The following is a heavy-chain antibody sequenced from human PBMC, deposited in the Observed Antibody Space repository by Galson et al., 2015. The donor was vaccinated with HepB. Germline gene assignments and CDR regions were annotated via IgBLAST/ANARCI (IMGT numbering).Heavy chain of an antibody. CDR2: ISGSGGST. Sequence: SLRLSCAASGFTFSSYAMSWVRQAPGKGLEWVSAISGSGGSTYYADSVKGRFTISRDNSKNTLYLQMNSLRAEDTAVYYCAKEGVSSSWYHGYFDLWGRGTLVTVSS. D-gene: IGHD6-13*01. J-gene: IGHJ2*01. CDR3: AKEGVSSSWYHGYFDL. V-gene: IGHV3-23*01. CDR1: GFTFSSYA.